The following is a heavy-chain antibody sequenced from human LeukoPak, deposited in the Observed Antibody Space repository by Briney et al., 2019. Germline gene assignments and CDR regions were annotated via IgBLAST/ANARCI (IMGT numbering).Heavy chain of an antibody. D-gene: IGHD4-17*01. CDR1: GGTFSSYA. V-gene: IGHV1-69*13. CDR3: ATSIESTVTLYYFDY. J-gene: IGHJ4*02. Sequence: ASVKVSCKASGGTFSSYAISWVRQAPGQGLEWMGGIIPIFGTANYAQKFQGRVTITADESTSTAYMELSSLGSEDTAVYYCATSIESTVTLYYFDYWGQGTLVTVSS. CDR2: IIPIFGTA.